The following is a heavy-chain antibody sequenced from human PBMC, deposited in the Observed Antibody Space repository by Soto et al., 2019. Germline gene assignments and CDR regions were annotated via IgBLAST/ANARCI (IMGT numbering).Heavy chain of an antibody. J-gene: IGHJ6*02. CDR3: ASWLKGPDIGNYYYGMDV. Sequence: QVQLVQSGAEVKKPGSSVKVSCKASGGAFSDYAFSWVRQAPGQGLEWLGGIMPIFRAPGYAQKFQGRVTITADELTRTAYMEKNSLRSEDTAVYYCASWLKGPDIGNYYYGMDVWGQGTTVTVS. D-gene: IGHD2-15*01. CDR2: IMPIFRAP. CDR1: GGAFSDYA. V-gene: IGHV1-69*12.